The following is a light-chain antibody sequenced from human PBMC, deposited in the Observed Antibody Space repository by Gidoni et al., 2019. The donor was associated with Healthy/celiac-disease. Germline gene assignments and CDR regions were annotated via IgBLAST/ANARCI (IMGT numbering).Light chain of an antibody. V-gene: IGLV2-14*01. CDR1: SSDVGGYNY. CDR3: SSYTSSSTLV. Sequence: QSALTQPSSVSGSPAQSITISCTGTSSDVGGYNYVSCYQQHPGKAPKLMIYEVSNRPSGVSNRFSGSKSGNTASLTISGLQAEDEADYYCSSYTSSSTLVFGGGTKLTVL. J-gene: IGLJ2*01. CDR2: EVS.